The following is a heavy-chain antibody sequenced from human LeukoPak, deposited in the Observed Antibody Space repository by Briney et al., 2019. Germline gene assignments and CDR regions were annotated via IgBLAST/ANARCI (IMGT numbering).Heavy chain of an antibody. CDR2: IYYSGST. Sequence: SETLSLTCTVSGGSISSYYWSWIRQPPGKGLEWIRYIYYSGSTNYNPSLKSRVTISVDTSKNQFSLKLSSVTAADTAVYYCARDKATQGWFDPWGQGTLVTVSS. J-gene: IGHJ5*02. CDR1: GGSISSYY. V-gene: IGHV4-59*01. CDR3: ARDKATQGWFDP.